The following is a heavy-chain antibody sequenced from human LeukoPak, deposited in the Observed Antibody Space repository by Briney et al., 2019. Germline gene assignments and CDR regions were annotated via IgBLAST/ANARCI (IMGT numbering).Heavy chain of an antibody. CDR2: IWYDGSNN. D-gene: IGHD6-6*01. CDR3: AKGAARLDH. Sequence: GRSLSHSCSASGFTFSSYVMHGVRQAPAKGLEGVAVIWYDGSNNYCADSVKGRFTISRDNSKNTLYLQMNSWGAEEPAVYYGAKGAARLDHWGQGPLVPVPS. V-gene: IGHV3-33*06. CDR1: GFTFSSYV. J-gene: IGHJ4*02.